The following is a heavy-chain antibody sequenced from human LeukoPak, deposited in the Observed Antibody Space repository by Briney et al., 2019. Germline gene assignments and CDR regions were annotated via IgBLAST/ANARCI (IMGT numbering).Heavy chain of an antibody. D-gene: IGHD3-22*01. Sequence: GGSLRLSCAASGFTVSTNYMSWVRQAPGKGLEWVSVIYSGGSTYYADSVKGRFTISRDNSRNMLYLQMSSLRAEDTSVYYCARGSAYSHWGQGTLVTVSS. CDR3: ARGSAYSH. CDR1: GFTVSTNY. J-gene: IGHJ4*02. V-gene: IGHV3-66*02. CDR2: IYSGGST.